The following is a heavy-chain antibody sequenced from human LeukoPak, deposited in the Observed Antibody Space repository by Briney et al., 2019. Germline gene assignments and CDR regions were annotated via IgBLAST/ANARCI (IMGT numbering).Heavy chain of an antibody. J-gene: IGHJ5*02. Sequence: SETLSLTCTVSGGSISSSSYYWGWIRQPPGKGLEWIGSIYYSGSTYYNPSLKSRVTISVDTSKNQFSLKLSSVTAADTAVYYCAREAPIAAAGTWFDPWGQGTLVTVSS. CDR2: IYYSGST. D-gene: IGHD6-13*01. CDR1: GGSISSSSYY. V-gene: IGHV4-39*07. CDR3: AREAPIAAAGTWFDP.